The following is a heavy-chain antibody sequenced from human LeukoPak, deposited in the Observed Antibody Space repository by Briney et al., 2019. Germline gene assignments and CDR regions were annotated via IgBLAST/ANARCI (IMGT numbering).Heavy chain of an antibody. CDR1: GVSISSSNSY. J-gene: IGHJ4*02. D-gene: IGHD3-10*01. CDR3: ARGGSLVRQ. Sequence: SETLSLTCTVSGVSISSSNSYWGWIRQPPGKGLEWIGSIYYSGNTYYNASLKSQVSISIDTSKNQFSLKLSSVTAADTAVYYCARGGSLVRQWGQGTLVTVSS. V-gene: IGHV4-39*01. CDR2: IYYSGNT.